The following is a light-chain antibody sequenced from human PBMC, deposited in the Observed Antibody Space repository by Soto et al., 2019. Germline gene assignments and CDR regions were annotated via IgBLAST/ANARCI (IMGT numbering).Light chain of an antibody. CDR1: SGHSSYA. J-gene: IGLJ2*01. V-gene: IGLV4-69*01. Sequence: QSVLTQSPSASASLGASVKLTCTLSSGHSSYAIAWHQQQPEKGPRYLVKLNSDGSHSKGDGIPDRFSGSSSGAERYLTISSLQSEDEADYYCQTWGTGTVVFGGGTQLTVL. CDR3: QTWGTGTVV. CDR2: LNSDGSH.